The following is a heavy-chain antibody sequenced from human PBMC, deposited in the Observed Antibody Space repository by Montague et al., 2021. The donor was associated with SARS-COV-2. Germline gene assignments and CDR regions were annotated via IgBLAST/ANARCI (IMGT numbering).Heavy chain of an antibody. D-gene: IGHD6-13*01. CDR2: IYYSGST. CDR3: ARVWSQQLVRLSCMDV. Sequence: SETLSLTCTVSGGSISSSSYYWGWIRQPPGKGLEWIGSIYYSGSTYYNPSLKSRATISVDTSKNQFSLKLSSVTAADTAVYYCARVWSQQLVRLSCMDVWGQGTPVTVSS. J-gene: IGHJ6*02. CDR1: GGSISSSSYY. V-gene: IGHV4-39*07.